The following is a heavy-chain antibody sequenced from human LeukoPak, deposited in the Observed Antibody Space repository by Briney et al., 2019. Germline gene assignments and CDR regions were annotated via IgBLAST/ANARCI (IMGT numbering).Heavy chain of an antibody. Sequence: GGSLRLSCAASGFIVSGDFMSWVRQAPGKGLEWVSVIYSDGSTYYADSVKGRFTISRDNTKNTLDLQMTGLRAEDTAVYYCARERGRGRDSPWFDYWGQGTLVTVSS. D-gene: IGHD1-26*01. J-gene: IGHJ4*02. CDR3: ARERGRGRDSPWFDY. CDR2: IYSDGST. CDR1: GFIVSGDF. V-gene: IGHV3-53*01.